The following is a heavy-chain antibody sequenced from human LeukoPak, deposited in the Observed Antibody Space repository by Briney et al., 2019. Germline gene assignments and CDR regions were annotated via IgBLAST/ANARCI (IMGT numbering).Heavy chain of an antibody. Sequence: AGGSLRLSCAASGFTFSNYAMSWVRQAPGKGLEWVSAISVRGDATYYADSVKGRFTISRDNSKNTLDLQMNSLRAEDTAVYYCARQTLGIAARVGYWGQGTLVTVSS. CDR3: ARQTLGIAARVGY. CDR1: GFTFSNYA. CDR2: ISVRGDAT. V-gene: IGHV3-23*01. J-gene: IGHJ4*02. D-gene: IGHD6-13*01.